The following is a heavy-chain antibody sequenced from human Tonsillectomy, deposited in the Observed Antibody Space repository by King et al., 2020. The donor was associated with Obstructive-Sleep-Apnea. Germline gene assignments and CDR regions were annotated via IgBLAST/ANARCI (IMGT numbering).Heavy chain of an antibody. J-gene: IGHJ4*02. CDR3: ARSPERGRGVIITGYFDY. CDR1: GGSISSYY. Sequence: VQLQESGPGLVKPSETLSLTCTVSGGSISSYYWSWIRQPPGKGLEWIGYIYYSGSTNYNPSLKSRVTISVDTSKNQFSLKLSSVTAADTAVYYCARSPERGRGVIITGYFDYWGQGTLVTVSS. D-gene: IGHD3-10*01. CDR2: IYYSGST. V-gene: IGHV4-59*01.